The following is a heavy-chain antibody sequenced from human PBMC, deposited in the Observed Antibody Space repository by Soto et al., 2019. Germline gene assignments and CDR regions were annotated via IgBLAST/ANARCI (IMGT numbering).Heavy chain of an antibody. J-gene: IGHJ3*02. D-gene: IGHD3-10*01. CDR2: IYPGDSDT. CDR3: AGTQDYYGSGSYFGAFDI. CDR1: GYSFTSYW. Sequence: GESLKISCKGSGYSFTSYWIGWVRQMPGKGLEWMGIIYPGDSDTRYSPSFQGQVTISADKSISTAYLQWSSLKASDTAMYYCAGTQDYYGSGSYFGAFDIWGQGTMVTVSS. V-gene: IGHV5-51*01.